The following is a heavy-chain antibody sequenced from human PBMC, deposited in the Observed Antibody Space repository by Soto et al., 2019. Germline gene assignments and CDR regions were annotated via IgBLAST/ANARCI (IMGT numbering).Heavy chain of an antibody. CDR2: IYYSGST. J-gene: IGHJ5*02. V-gene: IGHV4-59*01. Sequence: PSETLSPTCTVSGGSISSYYWSWIRQPPGKGLEWIGYIYYSGSTNYNPSLKSRVTISVDTSKNQFSLKLSSVTAADTAVYYCARVARRWFDPWGQGTLVTVSS. CDR1: GGSISSYY. CDR3: ARVARRWFDP.